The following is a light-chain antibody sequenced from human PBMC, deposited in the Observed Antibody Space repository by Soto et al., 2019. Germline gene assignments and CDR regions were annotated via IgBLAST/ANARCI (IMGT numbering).Light chain of an antibody. CDR1: QSVSSSY. CDR3: QQYGDSPWT. V-gene: IGKV3-20*01. J-gene: IGKJ1*01. CDR2: GAS. Sequence: ALTQFPGTLSSSPGERVTLSCRASQSVSSSYLAWYQQKPGQAPRLLIYGASSRATGIPDRFSGSGSGTDFTLTINRLEPEDFAVYFCQQYGDSPWTFGQGTKVEI.